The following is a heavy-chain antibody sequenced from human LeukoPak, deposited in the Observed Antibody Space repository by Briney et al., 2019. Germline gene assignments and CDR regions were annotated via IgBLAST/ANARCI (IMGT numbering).Heavy chain of an antibody. Sequence: GSLRLSCAASGFTFSTYAMSWIRQPPGKGLEWIGYIYYSGSTNYNPSLKSRVTISVDTSKNQFSLKLSSVTAADTAVYYCARDSYSSSWYWFDPWGQGTLVTVSS. D-gene: IGHD6-13*01. CDR3: ARDSYSSSWYWFDP. CDR2: IYYSGST. V-gene: IGHV4-59*01. CDR1: GFTFSTYA. J-gene: IGHJ5*02.